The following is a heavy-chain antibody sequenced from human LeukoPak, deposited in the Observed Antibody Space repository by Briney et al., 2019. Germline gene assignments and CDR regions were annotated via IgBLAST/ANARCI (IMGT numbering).Heavy chain of an antibody. CDR2: ISGSGGTT. Sequence: GGSLRLSCAASGFTFTNYAMSWVRQAPGKGLEWVSSISGSGGTTYYADFLKGRFTISRDNSKNTLYLQMNSLRAEDTAVYYCAKDGVVGSRRNYMDVWGKGTTVTVSS. D-gene: IGHD1-26*01. CDR3: AKDGVVGSRRNYMDV. V-gene: IGHV3-23*01. CDR1: GFTFTNYA. J-gene: IGHJ6*03.